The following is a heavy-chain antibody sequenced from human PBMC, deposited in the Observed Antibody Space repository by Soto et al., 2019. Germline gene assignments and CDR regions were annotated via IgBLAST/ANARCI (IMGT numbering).Heavy chain of an antibody. CDR3: ARGGEVPPPQYYYYMDV. D-gene: IGHD2-2*01. V-gene: IGHV1-18*01. CDR1: GYTFTSYG. J-gene: IGHJ6*03. CDR2: ISAYNGNT. Sequence: QVQLVQSGGVVKKPGASVKVSCKASGYTFTSYGISWVRQAPGQGLEWMGWISAYNGNTNYAQKLQGRVTMTTDTSTSTAYMELRSLRSDDTAVCYCARGGEVPPPQYYYYMDVWGKGTTVTVSS.